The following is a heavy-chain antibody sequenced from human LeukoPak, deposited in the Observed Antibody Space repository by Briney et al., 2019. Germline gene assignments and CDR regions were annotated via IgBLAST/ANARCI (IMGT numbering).Heavy chain of an antibody. CDR2: ISAYNGNT. V-gene: IGHV1-18*01. J-gene: IGHJ5*02. Sequence: ASVKLSCKASGYTLTSYGISWVRQAPGQGLEWMGWISAYNGNTNSAQKRQGRVTMTTDTSTSTAYMELRSLRSDDTAVYYCARSDPEQLFDPWGQGTLVTVSS. D-gene: IGHD1/OR15-1a*01. CDR3: ARSDPEQLFDP. CDR1: GYTLTSYG.